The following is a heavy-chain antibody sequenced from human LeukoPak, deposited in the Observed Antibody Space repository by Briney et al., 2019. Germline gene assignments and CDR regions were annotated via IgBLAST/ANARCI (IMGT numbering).Heavy chain of an antibody. Sequence: PGGSLRLSCAASGFTFVSYSMNWVRQAPGKGLEWVSSIRTSRRYIYYADPVKGRFTISRDNAKNSLYLQMNSLRAEDTAVYYCARSFITMVRGSPNARVVAFDIWGQGTMVTVSS. CDR2: IRTSRRYI. V-gene: IGHV3-21*01. CDR3: ARSFITMVRGSPNARVVAFDI. J-gene: IGHJ3*02. CDR1: GFTFVSYS. D-gene: IGHD3-10*01.